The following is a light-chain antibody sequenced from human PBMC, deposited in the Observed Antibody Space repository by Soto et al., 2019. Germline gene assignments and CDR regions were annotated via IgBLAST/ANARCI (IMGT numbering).Light chain of an antibody. Sequence: EIVLTQSPATLSLSPGERATLSCRASQSISGYLAWYQQKPGQAPRLLIYGASTRATGLSARFSGSGSGTEFTLTISSLQSEDFAVYYCQQYNNWPLTFGGGTKVDIK. CDR3: QQYNNWPLT. J-gene: IGKJ4*01. V-gene: IGKV3-15*01. CDR2: GAS. CDR1: QSISGY.